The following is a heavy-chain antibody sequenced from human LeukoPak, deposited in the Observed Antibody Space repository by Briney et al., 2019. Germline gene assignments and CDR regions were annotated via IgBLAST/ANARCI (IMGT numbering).Heavy chain of an antibody. D-gene: IGHD1-26*01. Sequence: GASVKVSCKASGYTFTSYDINWVRQATGQGLEWMGWMNPNSGNTGYAQKFQGRVTITRNTSISTAYMELSSLRSEDTAVYYCAREQSLGATNHDAFDIWGQGTMVTVSS. CDR1: GYTFTSYD. V-gene: IGHV1-8*03. CDR3: AREQSLGATNHDAFDI. J-gene: IGHJ3*02. CDR2: MNPNSGNT.